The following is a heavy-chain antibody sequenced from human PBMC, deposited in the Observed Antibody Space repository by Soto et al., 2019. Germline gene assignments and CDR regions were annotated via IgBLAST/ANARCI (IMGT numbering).Heavy chain of an antibody. V-gene: IGHV3-33*01. D-gene: IGHD6-19*01. CDR1: GFTFSSYG. CDR2: IWYDGSNK. Sequence: GGSLRLSCAASGFTFSSYGMHWVRQAPGKGLEWVAVIWYDGSNKYYADSVKGRFTISRDNSKNTLYLQMNSLRAEDTAVYYCARDATSGWYLYYFDYWGQGTLVTVSS. J-gene: IGHJ4*02. CDR3: ARDATSGWYLYYFDY.